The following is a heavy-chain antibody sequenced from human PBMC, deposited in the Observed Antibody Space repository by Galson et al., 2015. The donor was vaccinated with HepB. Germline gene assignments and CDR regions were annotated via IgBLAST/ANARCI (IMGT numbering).Heavy chain of an antibody. CDR3: ASSSGWYYGNWFDP. J-gene: IGHJ5*02. D-gene: IGHD6-19*01. CDR1: GGSISSSSCY. Sequence: ETLSLTCTVSGGSISSSSCYWGWIRQPPGKGLEWIGSIYSSGSTYYNPSLKSRVTISVDTSKNQFSLKLSSVTAADTAVYYCASSSGWYYGNWFDPWGQGTLVTVSS. CDR2: IYSSGST. V-gene: IGHV4-39*07.